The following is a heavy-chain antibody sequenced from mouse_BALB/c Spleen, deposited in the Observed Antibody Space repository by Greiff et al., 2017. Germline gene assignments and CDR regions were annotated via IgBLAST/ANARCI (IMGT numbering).Heavy chain of an antibody. V-gene: IGHV5-17*02. J-gene: IGHJ3*01. D-gene: IGHD1-1*01. CDR2: ISSGSSTI. CDR1: GFTFSSFG. Sequence: DVHLVESGGGLVQPGGSRKLSCAASGFTFSSFGMHWVRQAPEKGLEWVAYISSGSSTIYYADTVKGRFTISRDNPKNTLFLQMTSLRSEDTAMYYCARSYYYGSSHFAYWGQGTLVTVSA. CDR3: ARSYYYGSSHFAY.